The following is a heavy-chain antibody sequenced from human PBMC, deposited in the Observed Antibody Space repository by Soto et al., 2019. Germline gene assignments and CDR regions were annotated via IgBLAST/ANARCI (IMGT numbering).Heavy chain of an antibody. J-gene: IGHJ3*01. Sequence: PGGSLRLSCAASGFNFSSYTMNWVRQAPGKGLEWVSSISSGNRYIYYADSVRGRLIISRDDATNSLYLQMTSLRAEDTAVYYCARDRCCSASCYQTYAFDLWGQGTMVTVSS. V-gene: IGHV3-21*01. CDR2: ISSGNRYI. CDR3: ARDRCCSASCYQTYAFDL. D-gene: IGHD2-15*01. CDR1: GFNFSSYT.